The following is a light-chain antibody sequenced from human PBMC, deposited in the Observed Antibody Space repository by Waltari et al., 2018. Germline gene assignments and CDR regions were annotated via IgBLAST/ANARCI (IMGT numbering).Light chain of an antibody. CDR2: AAS. Sequence: AIQMTQSPSSLSASVGDRVTITCRASQDIKNDLGGYQKKPDTAPKFLIHAASSLQSAVPSRFSGGGSGTNFTLTISSLQPEDFATYYCLQDYTYPLTFGGGTKVEIK. CDR1: QDIKND. CDR3: LQDYTYPLT. V-gene: IGKV1-6*02. J-gene: IGKJ4*01.